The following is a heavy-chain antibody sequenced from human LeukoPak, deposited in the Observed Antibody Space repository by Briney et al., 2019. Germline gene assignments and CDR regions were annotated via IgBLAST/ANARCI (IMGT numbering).Heavy chain of an antibody. CDR3: ARQGTITYAYFDY. D-gene: IGHD2-2*01. J-gene: IGHJ4*02. V-gene: IGHV4-59*08. CDR2: DFYSGNT. Sequence: SETLSLTCTVSGGSLTGYFWSWIRQPPGKGLEWLGYDFYSGNTRYNSPLESRVTTSADTSKNQFSLRLTSVTAADTAVHYCARQGTITYAYFDYWSQGTLVTVSS. CDR1: GGSLTGYF.